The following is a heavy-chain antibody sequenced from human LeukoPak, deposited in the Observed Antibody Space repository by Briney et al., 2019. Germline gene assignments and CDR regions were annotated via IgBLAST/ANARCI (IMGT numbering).Heavy chain of an antibody. V-gene: IGHV4-39*01. D-gene: IGHD6-13*01. CDR3: ARGGAVIGPPLVATPMDV. J-gene: IGHJ6*02. Sequence: PSETLSLTCTVSGGSISSSSYYWGWIRQPPGKGLEWIGSIYYSGSTYYNPSLKSRVTISVDTSKNQFSLKLSSVTAADTAVYYCARGGAVIGPPLVATPMDVWGQGTTVTVSS. CDR1: GGSISSSSYY. CDR2: IYYSGST.